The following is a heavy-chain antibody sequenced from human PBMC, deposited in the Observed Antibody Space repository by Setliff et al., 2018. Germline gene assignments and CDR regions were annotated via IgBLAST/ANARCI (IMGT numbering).Heavy chain of an antibody. CDR1: GGSISTSSY. V-gene: IGHV4-39*01. J-gene: IGHJ3*02. Sequence: PSETLSLTCTVSGGSISTSSYWGWIRQPPGKGLEWIGSIYYSGTTYYNPPLKSRVTISVDTSKNQFSLKLSSVAAADTAVYYCARRGYYYGWGDSNAFDIWGQGTMVTVSS. CDR2: IYYSGTT. CDR3: ARRGYYYGWGDSNAFDI. D-gene: IGHD3-10*01.